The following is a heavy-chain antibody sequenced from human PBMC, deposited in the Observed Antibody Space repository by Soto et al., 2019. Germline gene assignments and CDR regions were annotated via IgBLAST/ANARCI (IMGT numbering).Heavy chain of an antibody. J-gene: IGHJ6*02. D-gene: IGHD3-3*01. CDR3: ARHPAPPLRFLEWLPSRCYYGMDV. V-gene: IGHV4-39*01. CDR1: GGSISSSSYY. Sequence: QLQLQESGPGLVKPSETLSLTCTVSGGSISSSSYYWGWIRQPPGKGLEWIGSIYYSGSTYYNPSLKSRVTISVDTSKNQFSLKLSSVTAADTAVYYCARHPAPPLRFLEWLPSRCYYGMDVWGQGTTVTVSS. CDR2: IYYSGST.